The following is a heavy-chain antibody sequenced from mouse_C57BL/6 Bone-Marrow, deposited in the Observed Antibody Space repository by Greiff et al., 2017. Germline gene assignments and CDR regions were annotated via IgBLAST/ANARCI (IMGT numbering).Heavy chain of an antibody. V-gene: IGHV3-6*01. CDR3: ARSYYSNYWYFDV. CDR1: GYSITSGYY. Sequence: ESGPGLVKPSQSLSLTCSVTGYSITSGYYWNWIRQFPGNKLEWMGYISYDGSNNYNPALKNRISITRDTSKNQFFLQLNSVTTEDTATYYCARSYYSNYWYFDVWGTGTTVTVSS. D-gene: IGHD2-5*01. J-gene: IGHJ1*03. CDR2: ISYDGSN.